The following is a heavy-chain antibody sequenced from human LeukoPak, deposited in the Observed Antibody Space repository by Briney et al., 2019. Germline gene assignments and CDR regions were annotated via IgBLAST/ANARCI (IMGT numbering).Heavy chain of an antibody. J-gene: IGHJ4*02. D-gene: IGHD6-19*01. CDR2: INHSGST. V-gene: IGHV4-34*01. Sequence: ASETLSLTCAVYAGSFSSNYWSWIRHPPGKGLEWIREINHSGSTNYNTFLKSGVTISVDTSKNQFSLRLSSVTAADAAVYYCGRGSTYSSGLDWGQGTLVTVSS. CDR3: GRGSTYSSGLD. CDR1: AGSFSSNY.